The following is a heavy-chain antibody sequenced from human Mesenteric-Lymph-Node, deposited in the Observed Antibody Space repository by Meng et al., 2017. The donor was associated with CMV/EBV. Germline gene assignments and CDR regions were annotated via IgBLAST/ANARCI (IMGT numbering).Heavy chain of an antibody. CDR2: ISDTGSST. J-gene: IGHJ4*02. Sequence: GESLKISCAGSGFSFGNYAMSWVRRAPGKGLEWVAGISDTGSSTYYADSVKGRFTISRDNSRNTLYLQMNNLRAEDTAVYYCANWREGSQVYFDYWGQGRLVTV. CDR1: GFSFGNYA. CDR3: ANWREGSQVYFDY. V-gene: IGHV3-23*01. D-gene: IGHD2-8*01.